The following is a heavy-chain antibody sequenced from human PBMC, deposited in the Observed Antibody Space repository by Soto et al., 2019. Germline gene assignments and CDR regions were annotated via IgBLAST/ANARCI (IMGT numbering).Heavy chain of an antibody. Sequence: GVSLRLSCAASGFTFSSDGMDWVRQAPGKGLEWVAVISYDGSNKYYADSVKGRFTISRDNSKNTLYLQMNSLRAEDTAVYYCAKDRAYCSSTSCYTDYYYYMDVWGKGTTVTVSS. V-gene: IGHV3-30*18. CDR3: AKDRAYCSSTSCYTDYYYYMDV. J-gene: IGHJ6*03. D-gene: IGHD2-2*02. CDR2: ISYDGSNK. CDR1: GFTFSSDG.